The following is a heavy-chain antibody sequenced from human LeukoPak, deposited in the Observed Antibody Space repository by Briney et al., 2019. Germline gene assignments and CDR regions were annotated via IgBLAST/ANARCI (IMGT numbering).Heavy chain of an antibody. V-gene: IGHV3-48*04. CDR1: GFIFSGYS. J-gene: IGHJ6*04. CDR2: ISSSGSTI. D-gene: IGHD3-10*02. CDR3: AELGITMIGGV. Sequence: GGSLRLSCAASGFIFSGYSMNWVRQAPGKGLEWVSYISSSGSTIYYADSVKGRFTISRDNAKNSLYLQMNSLRAEDTAVYYCAELGITMIGGVWGKGTTVTISS.